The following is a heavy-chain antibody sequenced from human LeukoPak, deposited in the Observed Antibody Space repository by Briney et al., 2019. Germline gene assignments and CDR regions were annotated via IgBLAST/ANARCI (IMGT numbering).Heavy chain of an antibody. CDR2: ISSSSYI. CDR3: ARAVSPPPIVATGGMDV. J-gene: IGHJ6*02. CDR1: GFTFSSYS. V-gene: IGHV3-21*01. D-gene: IGHD5-12*01. Sequence: GGSLRLSCAASGFTFSSYSMNWVRQAPGKGLEWVSSISSSSYIYYADSVKGRFTISRENAKNSLYLQMNSLRAEDTAVYYCARAVSPPPIVATGGMDVWGQGTTVTVSS.